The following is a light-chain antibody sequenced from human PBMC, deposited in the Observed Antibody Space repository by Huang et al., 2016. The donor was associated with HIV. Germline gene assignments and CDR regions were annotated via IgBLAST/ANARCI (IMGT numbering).Light chain of an antibody. V-gene: IGKV4-1*01. CDR3: QQYYSTPRT. CDR1: QSVLYSSNNKNY. J-gene: IGKJ1*01. CDR2: RAS. Sequence: DIVMTQSPDSLAVSLGERATINCKSSQSVLYSSNNKNYLAWYQQKPGQPPKLLIYRASTRESGVPDRFSGSGSVRDFSRTISSLQAEDVAIYYCQQYYSTPRTFGQGTKVEIK.